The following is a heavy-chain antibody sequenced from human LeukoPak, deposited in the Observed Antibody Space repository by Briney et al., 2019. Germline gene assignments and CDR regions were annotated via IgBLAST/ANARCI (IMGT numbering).Heavy chain of an antibody. CDR3: ARDLAAAGTTGTYYFDY. CDR1: GLTFSSHG. D-gene: IGHD6-13*01. V-gene: IGHV3-48*04. Sequence: GGSLRLSCAVSGLTFSSHGINWVRQAPGKGLEWVSYISGSSSIKYYADSVKGRFTVSRDNAKNSLYLQMNSLRAEDTAVYYCARDLAAAGTTGTYYFDYWGQGTLVTVSS. J-gene: IGHJ4*02. CDR2: ISGSSSIK.